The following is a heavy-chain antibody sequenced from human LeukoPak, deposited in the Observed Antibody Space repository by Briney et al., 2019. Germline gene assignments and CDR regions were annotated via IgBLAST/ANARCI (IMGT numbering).Heavy chain of an antibody. CDR1: GGSISSGGYY. D-gene: IGHD4-11*01. Sequence: SETLSLTCTVSGGSISSGGYYWSWIRQHPGKGLEWIGYIYYSGSTYYNPSLKSRVTMSVDTSKNQFSLKRSSVTAADTAVYYCARDRTSTVTTGPYNWFDPWGQGTLVTVSS. CDR2: IYYSGST. J-gene: IGHJ5*02. CDR3: ARDRTSTVTTGPYNWFDP. V-gene: IGHV4-31*03.